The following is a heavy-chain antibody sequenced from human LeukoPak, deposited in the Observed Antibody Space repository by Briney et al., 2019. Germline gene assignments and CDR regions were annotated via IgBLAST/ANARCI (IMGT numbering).Heavy chain of an antibody. CDR3: ARIGSGDAFDI. CDR1: GFTFSSYS. Sequence: GGSLRLSCAASGFTFSSYSMNWVSQAPGKGLEWVSSISSSSSYIYYADSVKGRFTISTDNAKNSLYLQMNSLRAEDTAVYYCARIGSGDAFDIWGQAPMVTVSS. CDR2: ISSSSSYI. V-gene: IGHV3-21*01. J-gene: IGHJ3*02.